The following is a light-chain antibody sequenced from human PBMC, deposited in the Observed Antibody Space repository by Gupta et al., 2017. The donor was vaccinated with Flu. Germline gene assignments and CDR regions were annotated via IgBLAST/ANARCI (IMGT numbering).Light chain of an antibody. Sequence: AIQLTQSPSSLSASVGDRVTITCRASQGISSALAWYQQKPGKAPKLLIYDASSWESGVPSRFSGSGYGKDLTLTISSRQQEDFAAYYCQQRKNYPPITFGQGTQVEIK. CDR3: QQRKNYPPIT. V-gene: IGKV1D-13*01. CDR1: QGISSA. J-gene: IGKJ5*01. CDR2: DAS.